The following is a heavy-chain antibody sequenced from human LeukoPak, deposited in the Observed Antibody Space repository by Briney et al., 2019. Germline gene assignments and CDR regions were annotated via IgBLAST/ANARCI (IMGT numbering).Heavy chain of an antibody. J-gene: IGHJ4*02. CDR2: IYYSGST. CDR1: GGSISSYY. Sequence: PSETLSLTCTVSGGSISSYYWSWTRQPPGKGLEWIGYIYYSGSTNYNPSLKSRVTISVDTSKNQFSLKLSSVTAADTAVYYCARVRRIVGATLDYWGQGTLVTVSS. CDR3: ARVRRIVGATLDY. D-gene: IGHD1-26*01. V-gene: IGHV4-59*01.